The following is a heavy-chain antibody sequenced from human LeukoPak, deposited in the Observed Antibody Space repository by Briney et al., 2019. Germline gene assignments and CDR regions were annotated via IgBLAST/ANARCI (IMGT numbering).Heavy chain of an antibody. D-gene: IGHD3-16*02. Sequence: SETLSLTCTVSGGSISSYYWSWVRQPPGKGLEWIGYIYYSGSTNYHPSLKSRVTISVDTSKNQFSLKLSSVTAADTAVYYCARVYDYVWGSYPPVFGPWGQGILVTVSS. CDR3: ARVYDYVWGSYPPVFGP. CDR1: GGSISSYY. V-gene: IGHV4-59*01. J-gene: IGHJ5*02. CDR2: IYYSGST.